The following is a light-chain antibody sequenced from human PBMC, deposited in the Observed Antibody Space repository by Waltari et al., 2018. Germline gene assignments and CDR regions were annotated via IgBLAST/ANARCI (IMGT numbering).Light chain of an antibody. J-gene: IGLJ2*01. CDR1: SNDVGGYTS. CDR3: SSQSSNDVVL. CDR2: DVS. V-gene: IGLV2-14*01. Sequence: QSALTQPASVSGSPGQSVTLFCAGTSNDVGGYTSVSWYQENPGQAPRVIIYDVSDLPSGVSDRFSGSKAGNTASLTISGLQAEDEADYYCSSQSSNDVVLFGGGTKLTVL.